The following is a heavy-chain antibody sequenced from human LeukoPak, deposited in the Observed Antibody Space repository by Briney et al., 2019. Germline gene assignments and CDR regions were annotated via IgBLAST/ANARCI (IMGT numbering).Heavy chain of an antibody. J-gene: IGHJ4*02. V-gene: IGHV3-21*01. CDR1: GFTFSSYS. Sequence: GGSLRLSCAASGFTFSSYSMNWVRQAPGKGLEWVSSISSSSGYIYYADSVKGRFTISRDNAKNSLYLQMNSLRAEDTAVYYCARDSYRGFGELLLFDYWGQGTLVTVSS. D-gene: IGHD3-10*01. CDR3: ARDSYRGFGELLLFDY. CDR2: ISSSSGYI.